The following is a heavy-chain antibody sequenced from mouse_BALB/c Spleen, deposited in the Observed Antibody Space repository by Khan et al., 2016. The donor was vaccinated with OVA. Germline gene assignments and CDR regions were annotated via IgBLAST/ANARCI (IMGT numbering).Heavy chain of an antibody. D-gene: IGHD1-2*01. Sequence: EVQLQESGPGLVKPSQSLSLTCSVTGYSITSGYYWNWLRPFPGNQLEWMGYISYDGSNNYNPSLNNRISITRDTSENQFFLRINFVTAEDTAYYYCTRDKNYYCYLAYWGQGTLVTVSA. V-gene: IGHV3-6*02. CDR2: ISYDGSN. J-gene: IGHJ3*01. CDR3: TRDKNYYCYLAY. CDR1: GYSITSGYY.